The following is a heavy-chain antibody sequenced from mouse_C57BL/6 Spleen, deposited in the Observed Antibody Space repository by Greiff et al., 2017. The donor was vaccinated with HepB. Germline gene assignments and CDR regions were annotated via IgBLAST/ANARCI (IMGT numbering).Heavy chain of an antibody. CDR3: ARPLYDGYGAMDY. D-gene: IGHD2-3*01. CDR1: GYAFSSSW. J-gene: IGHJ4*01. CDR2: IYPGDGDT. V-gene: IGHV1-82*01. Sequence: VQLQQSGPELVKPGASVKFSCKASGYAFSSSWMNWVKQRPGKGLEWIGRIYPGDGDTNYNGKFKGKATLTADKSSSTAYMQLSSLTSEDSAVYFCARPLYDGYGAMDYWGQGTSVTVSS.